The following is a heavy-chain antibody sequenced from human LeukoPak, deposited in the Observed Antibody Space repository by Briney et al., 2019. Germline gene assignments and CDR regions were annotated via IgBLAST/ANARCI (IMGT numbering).Heavy chain of an antibody. V-gene: IGHV1-46*01. CDR1: GYTFTSYY. J-gene: IGHJ4*02. CDR3: ARGSYRFLEWLSHSYFDY. Sequence: ASVKVSCKASGYTFTSYYMHWVRQAPGQGLEWMGIINPSGGSTSYAQKFQGRATMTRDTSTSTVYMELSSLRSEDTAVYYCARGSYRFLEWLSHSYFDYWGQGTLVTVSS. D-gene: IGHD3-3*01. CDR2: INPSGGST.